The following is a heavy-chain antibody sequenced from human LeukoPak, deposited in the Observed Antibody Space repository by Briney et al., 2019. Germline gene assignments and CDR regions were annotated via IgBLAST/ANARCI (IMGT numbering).Heavy chain of an antibody. CDR2: ISDSGSRT. V-gene: IGHV3-23*01. Sequence: GGFLRLSCAASGFTVSSNYMSWVRQAPGKGLQWVSAISDSGSRTYYADSVKGRFTISRDNSKNTLYLQMYSLRAEDTAVYYCATGWGGDDYWGQGTLVTVSS. D-gene: IGHD3-16*01. J-gene: IGHJ4*02. CDR3: ATGWGGDDY. CDR1: GFTVSSNY.